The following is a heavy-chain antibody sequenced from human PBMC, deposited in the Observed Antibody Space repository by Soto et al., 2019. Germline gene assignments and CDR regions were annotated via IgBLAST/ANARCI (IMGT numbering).Heavy chain of an antibody. CDR2: ISYDGSNK. CDR1: GFTFSSYG. J-gene: IGHJ6*02. V-gene: IGHV3-30*18. CDR3: AKDVVVGATTGVADYYYYYGMDV. D-gene: IGHD1-26*01. Sequence: GGSLRLSCAASGFTFSSYGMHWVRQAPGKGLEWVAVISYDGSNKYYADSVKGRFTISRDNSKNTLYLQMNSLRAEDTAVYYCAKDVVVGATTGVADYYYYYGMDVWGPGTPVTVSS.